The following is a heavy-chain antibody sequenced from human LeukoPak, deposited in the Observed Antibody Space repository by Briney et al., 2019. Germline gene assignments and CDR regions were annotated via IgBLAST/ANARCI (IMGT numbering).Heavy chain of an antibody. D-gene: IGHD2-15*01. J-gene: IGHJ4*02. CDR2: IYYTGNT. CDR1: GGSISNYY. V-gene: IGHV4-59*08. CDR3: ARHECGGSCYPEDY. Sequence: PSETLSLTCTVSGGSISNYYWSWIRQSPGKGLEWIGYIYYTGNTNYNPSLESRVIISVDTSKNQFSLKLSSVTAADAAVYYCARHECGGSCYPEDYWGQGTLVTVSS.